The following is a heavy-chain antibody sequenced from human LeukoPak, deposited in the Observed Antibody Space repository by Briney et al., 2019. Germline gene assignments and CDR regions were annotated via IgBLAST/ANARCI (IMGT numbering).Heavy chain of an antibody. J-gene: IGHJ4*02. CDR2: ISYDGSNK. CDR3: ARDSGYESFDY. CDR1: GFTFSSYA. Sequence: GRSLRLSCAASGFTFSSYAVHWVRQAPGKGLEWVAVISYDGSNKYYADSVKGRFTISRDNSKNTLYLQMNSLRAEDAAVYYCARDSGYESFDYWGQGTLVTVSS. D-gene: IGHD5-12*01. V-gene: IGHV3-30-3*01.